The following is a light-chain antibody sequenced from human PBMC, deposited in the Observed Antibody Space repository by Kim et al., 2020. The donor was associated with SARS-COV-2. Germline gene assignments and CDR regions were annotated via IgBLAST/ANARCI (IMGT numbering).Light chain of an antibody. CDR2: AAS. Sequence: DIQMTQSPSSLSASVGDRVTITCRASQDISNYLAWFQLKPGKAPKLLIYAASALQPGVPSRFSGSGSGTDFTLTVTSLQPEDVATYYCQKCDSAPWTFGQGPKVDIK. V-gene: IGKV1-27*01. J-gene: IGKJ1*01. CDR3: QKCDSAPWT. CDR1: QDISNY.